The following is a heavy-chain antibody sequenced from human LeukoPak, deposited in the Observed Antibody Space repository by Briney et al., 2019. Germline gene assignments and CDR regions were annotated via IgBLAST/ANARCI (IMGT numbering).Heavy chain of an antibody. J-gene: IGHJ5*02. CDR1: GFTFRSYA. Sequence: GGSLRLSCAASGFTFRSYAMNWVRQAPGKGLEWVSYISSSGSTIYYADSVKGRFTISRDNARNSLYLQMNSLRAEDTAVYYCARDSSGWYHWFDPWGQGTLVTVSS. CDR3: ARDSSGWYHWFDP. D-gene: IGHD6-19*01. V-gene: IGHV3-48*04. CDR2: ISSSGSTI.